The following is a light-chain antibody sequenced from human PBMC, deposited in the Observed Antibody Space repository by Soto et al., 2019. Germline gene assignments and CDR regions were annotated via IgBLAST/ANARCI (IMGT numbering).Light chain of an antibody. Sequence: EIALTQSPDTLSLSTGARATISGRASQSLSSYLAWYQQKPGQAPRFLIYGASTRATGIPARFSGSGSGTEFTLTISSLQSEDFAVYYCQQYDNWPLTFGGGTKVDI. CDR1: QSLSSY. CDR3: QQYDNWPLT. J-gene: IGKJ4*01. V-gene: IGKV3-15*01. CDR2: GAS.